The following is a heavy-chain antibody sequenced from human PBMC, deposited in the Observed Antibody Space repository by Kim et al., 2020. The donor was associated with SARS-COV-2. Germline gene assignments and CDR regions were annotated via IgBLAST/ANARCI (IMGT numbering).Heavy chain of an antibody. Sequence: SQTLSLTCAISGDSVSSNRAAWNWIRQSPSRGLEWLGRTYYRSKWYSEYAVSVKSRLTIKPDTSKNQFSLQLNSVSPEDTAVYYCVRSGGYLDYWGQVTLVTVSS. CDR1: GDSVSSNRAA. CDR3: VRSGGYLDY. D-gene: IGHD3-10*01. CDR2: TYYRSKWYS. V-gene: IGHV6-1*01. J-gene: IGHJ4*02.